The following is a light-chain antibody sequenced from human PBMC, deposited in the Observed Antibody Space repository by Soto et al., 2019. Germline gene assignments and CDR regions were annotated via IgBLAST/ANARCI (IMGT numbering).Light chain of an antibody. J-gene: IGKJ1*01. CDR2: GAA. V-gene: IGKV3-15*01. Sequence: EIVMTQSPATLSVSPGERATLSCRASQSVFSSLAWYQQKPGQAPRLLIYGAATRATGIPARSSGSGSGTEFTLTISSLQSEDFAVYYCQQYHNWPAFGQGTKV. CDR1: QSVFSS. CDR3: QQYHNWPA.